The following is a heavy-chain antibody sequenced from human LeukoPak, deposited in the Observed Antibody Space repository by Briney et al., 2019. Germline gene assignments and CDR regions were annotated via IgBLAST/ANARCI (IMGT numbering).Heavy chain of an antibody. J-gene: IGHJ4*02. CDR1: GFTFSSYA. D-gene: IGHD4-17*01. Sequence: PGGSLRLSCAASGFTFSSYAMSWVRQAPGKGLEWVSVISGSGGSTYYADSVKGRFTISRDNSKNTLYLQMNSLRAEDTAVYYCAKLRDGDPVGYFDYWGQGTLVTVSS. CDR3: AKLRDGDPVGYFDY. V-gene: IGHV3-23*01. CDR2: ISGSGGST.